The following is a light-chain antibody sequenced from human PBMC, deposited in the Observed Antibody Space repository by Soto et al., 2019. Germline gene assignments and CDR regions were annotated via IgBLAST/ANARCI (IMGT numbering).Light chain of an antibody. Sequence: DIQMTQSPSSVSASVGDRVTITCRASQGISTSLAWYQQKPGEAPTLLIYAASSLQSGVPSRFSGSGSGTDFILTILSLQPEDFATYYCQQANRFPYTFGQGTKLEIK. CDR1: QGISTS. CDR3: QQANRFPYT. J-gene: IGKJ2*01. V-gene: IGKV1-12*01. CDR2: AAS.